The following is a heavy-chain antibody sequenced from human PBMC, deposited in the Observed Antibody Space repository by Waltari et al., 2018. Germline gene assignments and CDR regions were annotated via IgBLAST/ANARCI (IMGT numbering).Heavy chain of an antibody. D-gene: IGHD2-21*02. CDR1: GGTFRSYT. V-gene: IGHV1-69*02. CDR2: IIPILGIA. Sequence: QVQLVQSGAEVKKPGSSVKVSCKASGGTFRSYTIRWVRQAPGQGLEWMGRIIPILGIANYAQKFQGRVTITADKSTSTAYMELSSLRSEDTAVYYCARVGYCGGDCYSSYWGQGTLVTVSS. CDR3: ARVGYCGGDCYSSY. J-gene: IGHJ4*02.